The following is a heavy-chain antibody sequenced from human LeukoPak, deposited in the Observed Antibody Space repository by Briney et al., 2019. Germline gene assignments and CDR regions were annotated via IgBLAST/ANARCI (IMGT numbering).Heavy chain of an antibody. Sequence: SETLSLTCTVSGGSISSYYWSWIRQPPGKGLEWIGYIYYSGNTNYNPSLKSRVTISVDTSKNQFSLKLSSVTAADTAVYYCARFISGACGTGCYTPYNWFDPWGQGTLVTVSS. V-gene: IGHV4-59*01. J-gene: IGHJ5*02. CDR1: GGSISSYY. CDR2: IYYSGNT. D-gene: IGHD2-2*02. CDR3: ARFISGACGTGCYTPYNWFDP.